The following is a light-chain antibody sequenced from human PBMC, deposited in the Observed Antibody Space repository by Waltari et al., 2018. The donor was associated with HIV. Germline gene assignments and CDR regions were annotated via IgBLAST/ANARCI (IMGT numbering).Light chain of an antibody. J-gene: IGLJ3*02. CDR2: VNI. Sequence: QFVLPHPPSASPSPGQKVTVSSSRTSSHLRNDFPSCYQVLPGTAPKLIIYVNIKRPSDIPERVSGSKSGTSATLAITGLQTGDEADYYCGTWDKTLSVGVFGGGTKLTVL. CDR3: GTWDKTLSVGV. CDR1: SSHLRNDF. V-gene: IGLV1-51*01.